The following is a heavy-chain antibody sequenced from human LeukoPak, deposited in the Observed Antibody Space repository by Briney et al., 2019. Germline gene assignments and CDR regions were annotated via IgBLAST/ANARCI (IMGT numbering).Heavy chain of an antibody. CDR1: GYTFTGYF. V-gene: IGHV1-2*02. D-gene: IGHD2-2*01. J-gene: IGHJ6*03. CDR2: INPNSGEA. CDR3: ARGYCSSTSCYWNYYMDV. Sequence: GASVKVSCKASGYTFTGYFIHWVRLAPGQGLEWMGWINPNSGEAKYAQKFQGRVTMTRDTSISTAYMELSRLRSEDTAVYYCARGYCSSTSCYWNYYMDVWGKGTTVTVSS.